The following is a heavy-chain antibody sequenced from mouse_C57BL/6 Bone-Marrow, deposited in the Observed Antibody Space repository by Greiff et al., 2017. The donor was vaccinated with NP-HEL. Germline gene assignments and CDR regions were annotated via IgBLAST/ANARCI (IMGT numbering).Heavy chain of an antibody. Sequence: QVQLQQPGAELVKPGASVKLSCKASGYTFTSYWMQWVKQRPGQGLEWIGEIDPSASYTNYNQKFKGKATLTVDTSSSTAYMQLSSLTSEDSAVYYCARGDYSNRYYAMDYWGQGTSVTVSS. D-gene: IGHD2-5*01. J-gene: IGHJ4*01. CDR2: IDPSASYT. CDR3: ARGDYSNRYYAMDY. V-gene: IGHV1-50*01. CDR1: GYTFTSYW.